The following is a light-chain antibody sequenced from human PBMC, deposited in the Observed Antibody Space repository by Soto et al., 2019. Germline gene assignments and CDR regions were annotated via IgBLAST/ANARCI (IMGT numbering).Light chain of an antibody. V-gene: IGLV2-8*01. CDR2: EVS. CDR1: SNDVGVYNY. CDR3: SSYADTLYV. Sequence: QSALTQPPSASGSPGQSVTISCTGTSNDVGVYNYVSWYQQHPGEAPKLMIYEVSKRPSGVPDRFSGSKSGNTASLTVSGLQAEDEADYSCSSYADTLYVFGTGTKLTVL. J-gene: IGLJ1*01.